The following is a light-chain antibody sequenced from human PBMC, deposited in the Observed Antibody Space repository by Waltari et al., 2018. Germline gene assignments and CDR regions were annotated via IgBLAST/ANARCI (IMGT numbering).Light chain of an antibody. V-gene: IGLV2-14*01. CDR2: GVN. Sequence: QSAPTQPPSVSGSPGQSVTISCTGTSSDVGGYNFVSWYQQYPGKAPKLMVYGVNHRPSGVSDRFSGSKSDNTASLTISGLQSEDGADYYCCSYVTSSIDVFGSGTKLTVL. J-gene: IGLJ6*01. CDR1: SSDVGGYNF. CDR3: CSYVTSSIDV.